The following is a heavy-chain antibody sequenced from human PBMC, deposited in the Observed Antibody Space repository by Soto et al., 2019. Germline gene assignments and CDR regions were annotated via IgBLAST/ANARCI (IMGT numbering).Heavy chain of an antibody. J-gene: IGHJ3*02. Sequence: QVQLVQSGAEVKKPGSSVKVSCKASGGTFSSYAISWVRQAPGQGLEWMGGIIPIFGTANYAQKFQGRVTITAEKSTSTDYMELSSLRSEDTAVYYCARNGITGTTEGNAFDIWGQGTMVTVSS. CDR2: IIPIFGTA. V-gene: IGHV1-69*06. CDR3: ARNGITGTTEGNAFDI. D-gene: IGHD1-20*01. CDR1: GGTFSSYA.